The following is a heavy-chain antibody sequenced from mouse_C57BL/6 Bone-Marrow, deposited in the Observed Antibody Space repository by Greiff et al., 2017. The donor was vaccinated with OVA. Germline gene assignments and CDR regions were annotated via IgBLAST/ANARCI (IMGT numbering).Heavy chain of an antibody. CDR2: IYPRSGNT. D-gene: IGHD1-1*01. CDR3: ARYYYGPYYFDY. CDR1: GYTFTSYG. Sequence: VQVVESGAELARPGASVKLSCKASGYTFTSYGISWVKQRTGQGLEWIGEIYPRSGNTYYNEKFKGKATLTADKSSSTAYMELRSLTSEDSAVYFCARYYYGPYYFDYWGQGTTLTVSS. V-gene: IGHV1-81*01. J-gene: IGHJ2*01.